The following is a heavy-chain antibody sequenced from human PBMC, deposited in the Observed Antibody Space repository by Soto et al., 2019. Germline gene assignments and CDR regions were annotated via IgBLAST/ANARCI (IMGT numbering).Heavy chain of an antibody. CDR2: ITGSGSST. Sequence: GGSLRLSCAASGFAFRDFAMIWVRQAPGKGLEWVSAITGSGSSTYNADSVKGRFSISRDNSKNTLYLQMTSLRAEDTAVYYCAKVEYVRPGGLGWLDPWGQGTLVTVSS. J-gene: IGHJ5*02. D-gene: IGHD2-8*01. CDR1: GFAFRDFA. V-gene: IGHV3-23*01. CDR3: AKVEYVRPGGLGWLDP.